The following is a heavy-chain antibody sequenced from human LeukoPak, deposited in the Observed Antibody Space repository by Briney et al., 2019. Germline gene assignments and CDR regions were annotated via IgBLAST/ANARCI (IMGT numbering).Heavy chain of an antibody. CDR3: ARGGSMVRGGRNYYYYYGMDV. D-gene: IGHD3-10*01. CDR1: GGSISSYY. CDR2: INHSGST. V-gene: IGHV4-34*01. Sequence: SETLSLTCTVSGGSISSYYWSWIRQPPGKGLEWIGEINHSGSTNYNPSLKSRVTISVDTSKNQFSLKLSSVTAADTAVYYCARGGSMVRGGRNYYYYYGMDVWGQGTTVTVSS. J-gene: IGHJ6*02.